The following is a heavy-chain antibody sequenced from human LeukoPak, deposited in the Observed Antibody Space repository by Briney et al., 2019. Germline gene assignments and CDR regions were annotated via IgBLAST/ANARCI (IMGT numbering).Heavy chain of an antibody. CDR3: AREVGYYDSSGYLFDY. J-gene: IGHJ4*02. CDR2: IYTSGST. Sequence: SETLSLTCTVSGGSISSYYWSWIRQPAGKGLEWIGRIYTSGSTNYNPSLKSRVTMSVDTYKNQFSLKLSSVTAADTAVYYCAREVGYYDSSGYLFDYWGQGTLVTVSS. V-gene: IGHV4-4*07. CDR1: GGSISSYY. D-gene: IGHD3-22*01.